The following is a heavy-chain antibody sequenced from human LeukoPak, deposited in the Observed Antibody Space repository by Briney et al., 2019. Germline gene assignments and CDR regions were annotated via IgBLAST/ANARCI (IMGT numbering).Heavy chain of an antibody. J-gene: IGHJ4*02. V-gene: IGHV3-48*02. CDR3: AREGYYGSGSSQPLDY. Sequence: GGSLRLSCAASGFTFSSYSMNWVRQAPGKGLEWVSYISSSSSTIYYADSVKGRFTISRDNAKNSLYLQMNSLRDEDTAVYYCAREGYYGSGSSQPLDYWGQGPLVTVSS. D-gene: IGHD3-10*01. CDR1: GFTFSSYS. CDR2: ISSSSSTI.